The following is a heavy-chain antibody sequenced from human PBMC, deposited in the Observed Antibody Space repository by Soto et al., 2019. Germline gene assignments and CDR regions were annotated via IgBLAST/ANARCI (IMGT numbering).Heavy chain of an antibody. V-gene: IGHV3-74*01. Sequence: EVQLVESGGGLVQPGESLRLSCVVSGLTISSYWMHWVRQAPGKGLVWVSRINGDGSSTNYADSVKGRCTISRDNAKNMLYLEVSPLRGEDTAVYYCAVSVAGTTAIAYWGQGALVTVSS. D-gene: IGHD6-19*01. CDR1: GLTISSYW. J-gene: IGHJ4*02. CDR3: AVSVAGTTAIAY. CDR2: INGDGSST.